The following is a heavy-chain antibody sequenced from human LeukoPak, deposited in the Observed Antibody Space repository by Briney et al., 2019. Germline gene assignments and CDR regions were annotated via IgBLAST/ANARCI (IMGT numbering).Heavy chain of an antibody. CDR3: AKLPYEGYYYYYMGV. CDR2: IIPIFNIT. J-gene: IGHJ6*03. V-gene: IGHV1-69*10. Sequence: SVKVSCKASRGTFSSNAITWVRQAPGQGLEWMGGIIPIFNITNYAQKFQGRVTITADKSTSTAYMELSSLRSEDTAVYYCAKLPYEGYYYYYMGVWGKGTTVTVSS. CDR1: RGTFSSNA. D-gene: IGHD4-23*01.